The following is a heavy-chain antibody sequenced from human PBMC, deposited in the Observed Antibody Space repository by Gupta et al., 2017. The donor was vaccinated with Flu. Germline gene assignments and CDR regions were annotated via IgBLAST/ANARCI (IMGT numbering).Heavy chain of an antibody. CDR3: AKEGGVGATHDAFDI. J-gene: IGHJ3*02. V-gene: IGHV3-9*01. CDR2: ISWNSGSI. Sequence: APGKGLEWVSGISWNSGSIGYADSVKGRFTISRDNAKNSLYLQMNSLRAEDTALYYCAKEGGVGATHDAFDIWGQGTMVTVSS. D-gene: IGHD1-26*01.